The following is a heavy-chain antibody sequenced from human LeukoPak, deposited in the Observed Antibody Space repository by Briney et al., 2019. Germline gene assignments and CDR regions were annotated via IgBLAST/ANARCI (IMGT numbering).Heavy chain of an antibody. CDR3: ASPSETTVTFGFDP. J-gene: IGHJ5*02. V-gene: IGHV3-30*04. CDR2: ISYDGSNK. CDR1: GFTFSSYA. D-gene: IGHD4-17*01. Sequence: PAGSLRLSCAASGFTFSSYAMHWVRQAPGKGLEWVAVISYDGSNKYYADSVKGRFTISRDNSKNTLYLQMNSLRAEDTAVYYCASPSETTVTFGFDPWGQGTLVTVSS.